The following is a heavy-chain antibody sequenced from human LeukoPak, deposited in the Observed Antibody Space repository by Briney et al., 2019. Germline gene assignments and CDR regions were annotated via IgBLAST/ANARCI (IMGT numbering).Heavy chain of an antibody. CDR1: GYTFTGYY. Sequence: ASVKVSCKASGYTFTGYYMHWVRQAPGQGLEWMGWINPNSGGTNYAQKFQGRVTMTRDTSISTAYMELSRLRSDDTAVYYCATDRSHIAAAGTGFDPWGQGTLVTVSS. CDR2: INPNSGGT. D-gene: IGHD6-13*01. V-gene: IGHV1-2*02. CDR3: ATDRSHIAAAGTGFDP. J-gene: IGHJ5*02.